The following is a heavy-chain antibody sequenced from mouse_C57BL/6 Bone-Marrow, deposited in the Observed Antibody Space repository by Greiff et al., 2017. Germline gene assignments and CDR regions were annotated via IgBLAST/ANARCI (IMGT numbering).Heavy chain of an antibody. V-gene: IGHV14-1*01. D-gene: IGHD1-1*01. CDR1: GFNIKDYY. Sequence: VQLQQSGAELVRPGASVKLSCTASGFNIKDYYMHWVKQRPEQGLEWIGRIDPEDGDTEYAPKFQGKATMTADTSSNTAYMQLSSLTSEDSAVYFCARDPHYYGSSSHWYFDVWGTGTTVTVSS. J-gene: IGHJ1*03. CDR3: ARDPHYYGSSSHWYFDV. CDR2: IDPEDGDT.